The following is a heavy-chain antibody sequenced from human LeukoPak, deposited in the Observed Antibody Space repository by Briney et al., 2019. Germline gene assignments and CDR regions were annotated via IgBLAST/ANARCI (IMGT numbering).Heavy chain of an antibody. Sequence: GGSVRLSCEASGFTFRSHGMHWVRQAPGKGLEWVAVIWFDGSHEYYVDSVKGRFTISRDNSKNTLYLRMNTLRAEDTAVYYCVRGPKTKGMWSGEMGGQGTLVTVSS. V-gene: IGHV3-33*01. CDR2: IWFDGSHE. D-gene: IGHD2-21*01. CDR3: VRGPKTKGMWSGEM. J-gene: IGHJ4*02. CDR1: GFTFRSHG.